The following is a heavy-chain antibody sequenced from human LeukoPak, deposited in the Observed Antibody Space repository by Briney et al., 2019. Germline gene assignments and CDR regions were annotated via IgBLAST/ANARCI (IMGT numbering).Heavy chain of an antibody. D-gene: IGHD1-26*01. CDR1: GYSFTTYW. J-gene: IGHJ4*02. V-gene: IGHV5-10-1*01. CDR3: ARHGGGSYYYFDY. Sequence: PGESLKISCKGSGYSFTTYWISWVRQMPGKGLEWMGRIDPSDSYTNYSPSFQGHVTISADNSISTVYLQWSSLKASDTAKYYCARHGGGSYYYFDYWGQGTLVTVSA. CDR2: IDPSDSYT.